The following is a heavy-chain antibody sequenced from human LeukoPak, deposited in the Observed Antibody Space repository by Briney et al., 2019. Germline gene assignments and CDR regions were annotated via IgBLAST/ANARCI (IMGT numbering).Heavy chain of an antibody. J-gene: IGHJ4*02. CDR1: GFTFSSYA. Sequence: PGGSLRLSCAASGFTFSSYAMSWVRQAPGKGLEGVSAISGSGDSTYYADSVKGRFTISRDNSKNTLYLQMNSLRAEDTAVYYCAKDGSGGSFFDYWGQGTLVTVSS. V-gene: IGHV3-23*01. CDR2: ISGSGDST. D-gene: IGHD2-15*01. CDR3: AKDGSGGSFFDY.